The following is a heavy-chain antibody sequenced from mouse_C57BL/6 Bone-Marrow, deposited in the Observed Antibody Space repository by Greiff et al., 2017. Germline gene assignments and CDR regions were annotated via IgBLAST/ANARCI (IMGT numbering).Heavy chain of an antibody. V-gene: IGHV1-81*01. Sequence: VQLQQSGAELARPGASVKLSCKASGYTFTSYGISWVKQRTGQGLEWIGEIYPRSGNTYYNEKFKGKAILTADKSSSTAYMELRSLTSEDSAVYFCARIDGSSRYFDVWGTGTTVTVSS. D-gene: IGHD1-1*01. CDR2: IYPRSGNT. CDR3: ARIDGSSRYFDV. CDR1: GYTFTSYG. J-gene: IGHJ1*03.